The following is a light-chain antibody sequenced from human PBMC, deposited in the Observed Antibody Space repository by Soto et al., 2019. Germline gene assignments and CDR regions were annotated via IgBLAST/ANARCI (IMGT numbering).Light chain of an antibody. CDR3: QQYDNLPLT. CDR1: QDISNY. CDR2: DAS. Sequence: DIQMTQSPSSLSASVGDRVTITCQAGQDISNYLNWYHQKPGKAPKLLIYDASNLETGVPSRFSGSGSGTHFTFTISSLQPEDIATYYCQQYDNLPLTYGGGTKVEIK. V-gene: IGKV1-33*01. J-gene: IGKJ4*01.